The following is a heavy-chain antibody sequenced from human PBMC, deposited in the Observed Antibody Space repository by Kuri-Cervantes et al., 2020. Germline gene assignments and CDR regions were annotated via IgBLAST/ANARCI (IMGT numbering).Heavy chain of an antibody. V-gene: IGHV3-30*03. CDR3: ARGENYYGSGD. D-gene: IGHD3-10*01. CDR2: ISYDGSNK. J-gene: IGHJ4*02. Sequence: GESLKISCAASGFTFSSYGMHWVRQAPGKGLEWVAIISYDGSNKYYADSVKGRFTISRDNSKNTLYLQMNSLRAEDTAVYYCARGENYYGSGDWGQGTLVTVSS. CDR1: GFTFSSYG.